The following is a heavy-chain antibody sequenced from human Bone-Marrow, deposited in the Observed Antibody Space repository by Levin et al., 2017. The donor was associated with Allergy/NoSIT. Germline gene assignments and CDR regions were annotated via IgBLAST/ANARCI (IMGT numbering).Heavy chain of an antibody. Sequence: SETLSLTCAVSGGSISSGGYSWSWIRQPPGKGLEWIGYIYHSGSTYYNPSLKSRVTISVDRSKNQFSLKLSSVTAADTAVYYCARVFTMVRGVIISGSWFDPWGQGTLVTVSS. J-gene: IGHJ5*02. CDR1: GGSISSGGYS. V-gene: IGHV4-30-2*01. CDR2: IYHSGST. CDR3: ARVFTMVRGVIISGSWFDP. D-gene: IGHD3-10*01.